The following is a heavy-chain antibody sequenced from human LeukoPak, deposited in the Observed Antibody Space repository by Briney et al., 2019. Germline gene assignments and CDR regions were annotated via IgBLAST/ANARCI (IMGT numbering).Heavy chain of an antibody. CDR2: ITWNSRTI. CDR1: GFTFDDYA. Sequence: PGGSLRLSCAASGFTFDDYAMHWVRQAPGKGLEWVSGITWNSRTIGYADSVKGRFTISRDNAKNSLYLQMNGLRTEDTALYYCVKGDRGHSVPDYWGQGTLVTVSS. D-gene: IGHD2-21*01. CDR3: VKGDRGHSVPDY. V-gene: IGHV3-9*01. J-gene: IGHJ4*02.